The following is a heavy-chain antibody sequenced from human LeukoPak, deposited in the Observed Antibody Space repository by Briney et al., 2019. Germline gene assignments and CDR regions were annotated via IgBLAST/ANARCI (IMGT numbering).Heavy chain of an antibody. CDR2: INHSGST. D-gene: IGHD4-23*01. V-gene: IGHV4-34*01. CDR3: ARTHYGGNVDY. Sequence: SETLSLTCAVYGGSFSGYYWSWIRKPPGKGLEWIGEINHSGSTNYNPSLKSRVTISVDTSKNQFSLKLSSVTAADTAVYYCARTHYGGNVDYWGQGTLVTVSS. J-gene: IGHJ4*02. CDR1: GGSFSGYY.